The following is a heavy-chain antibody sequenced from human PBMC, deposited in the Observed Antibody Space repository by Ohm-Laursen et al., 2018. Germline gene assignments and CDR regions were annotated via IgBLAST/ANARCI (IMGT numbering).Heavy chain of an antibody. Sequence: SQTLSLTCTVSGDSLSSYYWSWIRQPAGKGLEWIGRINISGTNYNPSLKSRVTMSVDTSKNQFSLNLSSVTAADTAVYYCAGRGYWGQGTLVTVSS. J-gene: IGHJ4*02. CDR1: GDSLSSYY. V-gene: IGHV4-4*07. D-gene: IGHD1-26*01. CDR3: AGRGY. CDR2: INISGT.